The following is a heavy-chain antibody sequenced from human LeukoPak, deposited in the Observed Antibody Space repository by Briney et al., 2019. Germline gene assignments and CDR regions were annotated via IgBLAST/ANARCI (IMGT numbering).Heavy chain of an antibody. CDR1: GGSFSGYY. CDR3: ARSYAHWRFDP. J-gene: IGHJ5*02. CDR2: INHSGST. Sequence: SETLSLTCAVYGGSFSGYYWSWIRQPPGKGLEWIGEINHSGSTNYKSSLKSRVTISGDTSKNQFSLNLTSVTAADTAFYYCARSYAHWRFDPWGQGTLVLVSS. V-gene: IGHV4-34*01. D-gene: IGHD4-17*01.